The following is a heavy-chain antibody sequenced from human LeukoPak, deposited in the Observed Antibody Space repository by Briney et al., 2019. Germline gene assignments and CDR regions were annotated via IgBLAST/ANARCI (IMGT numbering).Heavy chain of an antibody. CDR3: AKGLISTWYDY. CDR2: INTSGGTT. D-gene: IGHD6-13*01. V-gene: IGHV3-23*01. Sequence: GGSLRLSCAASGFTFSSYAMSWVRQAPGKGLEWVPVINTSGGTTYYADSVKGRFTISRDNSKNTLFLQMNSLRAEDTAVYYCAKGLISTWYDYWGQGTLVTVSS. CDR1: GFTFSSYA. J-gene: IGHJ4*02.